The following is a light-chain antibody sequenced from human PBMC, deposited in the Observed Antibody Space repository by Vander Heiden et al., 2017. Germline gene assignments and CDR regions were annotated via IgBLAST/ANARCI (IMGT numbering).Light chain of an antibody. Sequence: IQLTQSPSSLSASVGDRVPITCRASQSISDYLVWYQQRPGKAPKLLIYTASSLQSGVPSRFSGSASGTDFTLTITDLQPEDFATYYCQQSYIIPHTFGQGTKLEIK. J-gene: IGKJ2*01. CDR3: QQSYIIPHT. CDR1: QSISDY. V-gene: IGKV1-39*01. CDR2: TAS.